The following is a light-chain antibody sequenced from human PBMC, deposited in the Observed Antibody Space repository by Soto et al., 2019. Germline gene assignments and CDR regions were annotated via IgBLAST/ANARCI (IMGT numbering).Light chain of an antibody. Sequence: MVLTQSPGTLSLSPGERATLSCRASQSVSSSYLAWYQQKPGQAPRLLIYGASSRATVIADRFSGSGSGTVFTLTISRLEPEYFAVYYCQQYGSSPLSFGAGTNVDIK. CDR2: GAS. V-gene: IGKV3-20*01. J-gene: IGKJ3*01. CDR3: QQYGSSPLS. CDR1: QSVSSSY.